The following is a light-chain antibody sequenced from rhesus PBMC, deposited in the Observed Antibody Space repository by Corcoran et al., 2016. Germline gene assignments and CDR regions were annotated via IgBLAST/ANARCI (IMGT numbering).Light chain of an antibody. J-gene: IGKJ2*01. V-gene: IGKV3-35*01. Sequence: EIEMTQSPDILSLSPGERATLSCRASQNVNNNLAWYPQKPGEAPRHLIYHVSTRATGIPDRFMGSGSGTDFTLTISSLEPEDVGVYYCQQYNDWNSFGQGTKVEIK. CDR2: HVS. CDR1: QNVNNN. CDR3: QQYNDWNS.